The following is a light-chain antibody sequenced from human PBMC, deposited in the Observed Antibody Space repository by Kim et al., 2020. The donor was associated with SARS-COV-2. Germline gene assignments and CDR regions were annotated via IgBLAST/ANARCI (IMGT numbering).Light chain of an antibody. CDR3: YSAADNIGV. J-gene: IGLJ3*02. Sequence: SSELTQPSSVSVSPGQTARITCSGDVLAKKYARWFQQKPGQAPVVVIYKDSERPSGIPERFSGSSSGTTVTLTISGVQVEDEADYYCYSAADNIGV. CDR1: VLAKKY. V-gene: IGLV3-27*01. CDR2: KDS.